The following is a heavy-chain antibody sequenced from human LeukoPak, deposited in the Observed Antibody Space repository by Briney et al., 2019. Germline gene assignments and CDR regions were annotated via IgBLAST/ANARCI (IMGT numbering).Heavy chain of an antibody. J-gene: IGHJ5*02. CDR2: ISSSSGII. CDR3: ATDFNKGFDP. V-gene: IGHV3-48*04. CDR1: GFTFSNYN. Sequence: GGSLRLSCAASGFTFSNYNMNWVRQAPGKGLEWVSYISSSSGIIYYADSVKGRFTISRDNAKNSLYLQMDSLRVEDTAVYYCATDFNKGFDPWGQGTLVTVSS. D-gene: IGHD1/OR15-1a*01.